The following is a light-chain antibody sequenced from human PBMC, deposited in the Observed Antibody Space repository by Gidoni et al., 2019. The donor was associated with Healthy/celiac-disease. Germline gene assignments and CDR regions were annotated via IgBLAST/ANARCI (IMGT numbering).Light chain of an antibody. Sequence: SYELTQPPSLSVSPGQTARITCSGDKLGNRYPSWYQQKPSQSPVRVIYQDTKRPSALPEQFSGSNSGNTATLTISGTQAVDEAYYYCQAWDSSHVVFGGGTKLTVL. CDR3: QAWDSSHVV. J-gene: IGLJ2*01. CDR2: QDT. V-gene: IGLV3-1*01. CDR1: KLGNRY.